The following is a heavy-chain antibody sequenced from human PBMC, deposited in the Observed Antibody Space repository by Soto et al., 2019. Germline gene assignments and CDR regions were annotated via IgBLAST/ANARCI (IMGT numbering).Heavy chain of an antibody. V-gene: IGHV3-23*01. Sequence: GGSLRLSCAASGFTFSSYAMSWVRHAPGKGLEWVSAISGSGGSTYYADSVKGRFTISRDNSKNTLYLQMNSLRAEDTAVYYCAKGYDSSAYYDHHNWFDPWGQGTLVTVSS. J-gene: IGHJ5*02. CDR1: GFTFSSYA. D-gene: IGHD3-22*01. CDR3: AKGYDSSAYYDHHNWFDP. CDR2: ISGSGGST.